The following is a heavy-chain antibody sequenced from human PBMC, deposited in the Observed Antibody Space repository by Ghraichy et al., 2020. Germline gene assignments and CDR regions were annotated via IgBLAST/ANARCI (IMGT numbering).Heavy chain of an antibody. CDR2: ISYDGNNT. D-gene: IGHD3-10*01. CDR3: AKEFWFGAPSGYYFDC. J-gene: IGHJ4*02. Sequence: GGSLRLSCAASGLTFNDYGMHWVRQAPGKGLEWVALISYDGNNTYYADSVKGRFTISRDNSMNTLYLQMNSLRAEETAVYYCAKEFWFGAPSGYYFDCWGQGTLVTVSS. CDR1: GLTFNDYG. V-gene: IGHV3-30*18.